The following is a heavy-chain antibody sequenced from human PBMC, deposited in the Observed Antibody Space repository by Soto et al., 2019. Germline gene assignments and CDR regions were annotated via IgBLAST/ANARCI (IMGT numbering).Heavy chain of an antibody. V-gene: IGHV4-31*03. CDR2: IYYSGST. J-gene: IGHJ4*02. Sequence: QVQLQESGPGLVKPSQTLSLTCTVSGGSISSAVYYWSWIRQHPGKGLEWIGYIYYSGSTYYNPSLKSRVTISVDTSKTQFSLKLSSVTAADTAVYYCAREGGIVGATAADYWGQGTLVTVSS. CDR3: AREGGIVGATAADY. D-gene: IGHD1-26*01. CDR1: GGSISSAVYY.